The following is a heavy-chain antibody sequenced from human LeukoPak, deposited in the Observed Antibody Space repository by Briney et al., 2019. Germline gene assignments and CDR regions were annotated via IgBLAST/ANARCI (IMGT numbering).Heavy chain of an antibody. D-gene: IGHD3-22*01. J-gene: IGHJ4*02. CDR2: IYRNASDT. CDR1: GYSFTNYW. V-gene: IGHV5-51*01. CDR3: ARLNYYDSRGQEYYFDY. Sequence: GESLKISCKASGYSFTNYWIAWVRQMPGKGLEYMGIIYRNASDTRYSASFQGQVTISADKSISAAYLQWSSLGPSDTAIYYCARLNYYDSRGQEYYFDYWGQGTLVTVSS.